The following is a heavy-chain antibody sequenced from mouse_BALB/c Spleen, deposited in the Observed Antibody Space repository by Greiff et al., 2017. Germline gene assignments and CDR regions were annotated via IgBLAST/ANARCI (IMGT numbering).Heavy chain of an antibody. CDR3: ARSLMITAYAMDY. V-gene: IGHV1-15*01. Sequence: QVQLQQSGAELVRPGASVTLSCKASGYTFTDYEMHWVKQTPVHGLEWIGANDPETGGTAYNQKFKGKATLTADKSSSTAYMELRSLTSEDSAVYYCARSLMITAYAMDYWGQGTSVTVSS. D-gene: IGHD2-4*01. CDR1: GYTFTDYE. J-gene: IGHJ4*01. CDR2: NDPETGGT.